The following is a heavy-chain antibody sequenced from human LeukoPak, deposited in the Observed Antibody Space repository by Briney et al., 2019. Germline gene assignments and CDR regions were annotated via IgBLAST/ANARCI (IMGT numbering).Heavy chain of an antibody. CDR3: ARGYRNERYTWFDP. CDR2: INSDGSST. J-gene: IGHJ5*02. Sequence: GGSLRLSCAASGFTFSYYWMHWGRQAPGKGLIYVSRINSDGSSTTYADSVKGRFTVSRDHAKNTLYLQMNSLRAEDTAVYYCARGYRNERYTWFDPWGQGTLVPVSS. D-gene: IGHD5-18*01. V-gene: IGHV3-74*01. CDR1: GFTFSYYW.